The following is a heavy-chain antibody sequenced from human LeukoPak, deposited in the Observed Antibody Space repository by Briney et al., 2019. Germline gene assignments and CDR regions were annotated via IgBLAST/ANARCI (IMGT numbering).Heavy chain of an antibody. J-gene: IGHJ6*03. D-gene: IGHD1-14*01. CDR2: IYYSGSN. CDR3: ARDRTTLTTYYMDV. CDR1: GGSLSSYY. Sequence: PSETLSLTCTVSGGSLSSYYWSWIRQPPGKGLEWIGYIYYSGSNNYNTSLKSRVTISVDTSKNQFSLKLSSVTAADTAVYYCARDRTTLTTYYMDVWGKGTTVTVSS. V-gene: IGHV4-59*01.